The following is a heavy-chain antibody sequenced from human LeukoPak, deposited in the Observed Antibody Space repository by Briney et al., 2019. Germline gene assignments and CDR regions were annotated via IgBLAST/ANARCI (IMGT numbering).Heavy chain of an antibody. CDR2: IYYSGST. CDR1: GGSISSYY. Sequence: PSETLSLTCTVSGGSISSYYWSWIRQPPGKGLEWIGYIYYSGSTNYNPSLKSRVTISVDTSKNQFSLKLSSVTAADTAVYYCARATRDAFDIWGQGTMVTVSS. J-gene: IGHJ3*02. D-gene: IGHD2-15*01. V-gene: IGHV4-59*01. CDR3: ARATRDAFDI.